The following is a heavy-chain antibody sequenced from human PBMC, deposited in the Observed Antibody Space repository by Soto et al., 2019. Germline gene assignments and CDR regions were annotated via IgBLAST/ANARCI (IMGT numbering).Heavy chain of an antibody. CDR2: MNPNSGNT. CDR3: ARALYCSGGSGYFGVRFDP. Sequence: QVQLVQSGAEVKKPGASVKVSCKASGYTFTSYDINWVRQATGQGLEWMGWMNPNSGNTGYAQKFQGRVTMTRNTSISTAYMELSSLRSEDTAVYYCARALYCSGGSGYFGVRFDPWGQGTLVTVSS. CDR1: GYTFTSYD. D-gene: IGHD2-15*01. V-gene: IGHV1-8*01. J-gene: IGHJ5*02.